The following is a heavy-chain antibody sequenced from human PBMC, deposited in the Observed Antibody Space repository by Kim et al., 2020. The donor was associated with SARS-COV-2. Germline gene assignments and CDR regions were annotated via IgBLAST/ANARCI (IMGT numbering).Heavy chain of an antibody. CDR2: IYYSGST. CDR1: GGSISSSSYY. CDR3: ARQKGYYYDSSGALDYYYYGMDV. Sequence: SETLSLTCTVSGGSISSSSYYWGWIRQPPGKGLEWIGSIYYSGSTYYNPSLKSRVTISVDTSKNQFSLKLSSVTAADTAVYYCARQKGYYYDSSGALDYYYYGMDVWGQGTTVTVSS. J-gene: IGHJ6*02. D-gene: IGHD3-22*01. V-gene: IGHV4-39*01.